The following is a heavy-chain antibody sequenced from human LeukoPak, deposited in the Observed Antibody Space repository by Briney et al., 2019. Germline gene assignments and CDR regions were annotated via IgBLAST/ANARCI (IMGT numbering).Heavy chain of an antibody. D-gene: IGHD1-26*01. J-gene: IGHJ6*03. CDR1: GFTFSSYA. V-gene: IGHV3-23*01. CDR2: ISGSGGST. Sequence: GGSLRLSCAASGFTFSSYAMTWVRQAPGKGLEWVSAISGSGGSTYYADSVKGRFTISRDNSKNTLYVQMNSLRAEDTAVFYCAKGYRVGARPYYYYYMDVWGKGTTVTVSS. CDR3: AKGYRVGARPYYYYYMDV.